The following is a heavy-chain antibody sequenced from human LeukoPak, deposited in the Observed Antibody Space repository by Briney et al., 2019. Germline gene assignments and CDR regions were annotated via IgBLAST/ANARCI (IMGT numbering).Heavy chain of an antibody. CDR2: ISYDGSNK. CDR3: AKGRRESSSSHPSPDY. CDR1: GFTFSSYA. V-gene: IGHV3-30-3*01. J-gene: IGHJ4*02. Sequence: GGSLRLSCAASGFTFSSYAMHWVRQAPGKGLEWVAVISYDGSNKYYADSVKGRFTISRDNSKNTLYLQMNSLRAEDTAVYYCAKGRRESSSSHPSPDYWGQGTLVTVSS. D-gene: IGHD6-6*01.